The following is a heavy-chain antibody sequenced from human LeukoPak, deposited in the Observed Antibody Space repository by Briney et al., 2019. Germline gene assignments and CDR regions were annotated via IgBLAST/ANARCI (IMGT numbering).Heavy chain of an antibody. CDR2: IYIGGST. V-gene: IGHV3-66*01. J-gene: IGHJ4*02. D-gene: IGHD7-27*01. CDR1: GFTVSSNY. Sequence: PGGSLRLSCEVSGFTVSSNYMTWVRQAPGKGLEWVSIIYIGGSTYYADSVKGRFAISGDNSKNTLYLQMNSLRAEGTAVFYCARDLTGDAYFDYWGQGTLVTVSS. CDR3: ARDLTGDAYFDY.